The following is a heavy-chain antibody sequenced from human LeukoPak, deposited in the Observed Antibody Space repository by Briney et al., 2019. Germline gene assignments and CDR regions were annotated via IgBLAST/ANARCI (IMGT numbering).Heavy chain of an antibody. CDR1: GFTFSNYW. CDR3: ARAPSEIGGYYPEYFRH. CDR2: IKSDGRT. Sequence: GSLRLSCAAAGFTFSNYWMHWVRQAPGKGLVWVSRIKSDGRTNYADSVKGRFTISRDNAKNTVSLQMNSLRAEDTGVYYCARAPSEIGGYYPEYFRHWGQGTLVTVSS. D-gene: IGHD3-22*01. V-gene: IGHV3-74*01. J-gene: IGHJ1*01.